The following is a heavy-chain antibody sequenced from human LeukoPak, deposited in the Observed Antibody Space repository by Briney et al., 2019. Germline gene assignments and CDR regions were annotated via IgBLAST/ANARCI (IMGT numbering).Heavy chain of an antibody. Sequence: SAKDACKASGGTIISYDIMWVRQAPGGGVDWMVGIIPIFCTAKYSQKFQGRVTITADESTSTAYMELSSLRSEDTAVYYCARDRLGFWGRGTLVTVSS. J-gene: IGHJ4*02. V-gene: IGHV1-69*13. D-gene: IGHD1-26*01. CDR2: IIPIFCTA. CDR1: GGTIISYD. CDR3: ARDRLGF.